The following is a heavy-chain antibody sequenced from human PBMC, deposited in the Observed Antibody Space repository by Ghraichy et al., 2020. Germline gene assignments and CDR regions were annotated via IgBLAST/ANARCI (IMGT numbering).Heavy chain of an antibody. D-gene: IGHD3-22*01. J-gene: IGHJ4*02. V-gene: IGHV4-34*01. CDR2: INHSGST. Sequence: SETLSLTCAVYGGSFSGYYWSWIRQPPGKGLEWIGEINHSGSTNYNPSLKSRVTISVDTSKNQFSLKLSSVTAADTAVYYCARGGYYYDSSGYDSFHFYFDYWGQGTLVTVSS. CDR3: ARGGYYYDSSGYDSFHFYFDY. CDR1: GGSFSGYY.